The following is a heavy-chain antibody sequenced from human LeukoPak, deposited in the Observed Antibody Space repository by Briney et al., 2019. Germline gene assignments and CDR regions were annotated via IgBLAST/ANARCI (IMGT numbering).Heavy chain of an antibody. D-gene: IGHD3-22*01. J-gene: IGHJ4*02. CDR1: GFTLSDYY. CDR3: ALTYYYDSSGYYFDY. CDR2: ISSSGSTI. V-gene: IGHV3-11*01. Sequence: GGSLRLSCAASGFTLSDYYMSWIRQAPGKGLEWVSYISSSGSTIYYADSVKGRFTISRDNAKNSLYLQMNSLRAEDTAVYYCALTYYYDSSGYYFDYWGQGTLVTVSS.